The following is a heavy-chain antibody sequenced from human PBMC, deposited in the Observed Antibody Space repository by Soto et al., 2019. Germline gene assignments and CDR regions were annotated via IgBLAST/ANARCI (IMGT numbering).Heavy chain of an antibody. J-gene: IGHJ4*02. CDR2: IHYRGST. Sequence: SETLSLTCTFSVCSISSGSYFLCFIRQPPWKCLEWIGNIHYRGSTYYNASLKSRVTISVDMSKNQFSLKLSSVTSADSAVYSSARGIGLSFDSWGKGNMVNVSS. V-gene: IGHV4-39*01. CDR3: ARGIGLSFDS. D-gene: IGHD6-19*01. CDR1: VCSISSGSYF.